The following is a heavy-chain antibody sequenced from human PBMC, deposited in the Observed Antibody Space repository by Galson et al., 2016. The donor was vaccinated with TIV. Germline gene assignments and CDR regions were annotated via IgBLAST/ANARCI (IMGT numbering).Heavy chain of an antibody. CDR3: TKPGKSGDYSWDTFDI. CDR1: GFTFSGYV. J-gene: IGHJ3*02. D-gene: IGHD1-26*01. Sequence: SVRLSCAASGFTFSGYVMSWVRQAPGKGLEWVSTVSLSGGTTSYADSVKGRFTISRDNARYTLYLQMNSLRAEDTAIYYCTKPGKSGDYSWDTFDIWGQGTLVIVSS. CDR2: VSLSGGTT. V-gene: IGHV3-23*01.